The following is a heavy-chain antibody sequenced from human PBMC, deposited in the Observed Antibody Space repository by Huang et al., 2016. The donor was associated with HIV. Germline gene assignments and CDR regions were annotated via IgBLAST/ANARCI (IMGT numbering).Heavy chain of an antibody. CDR3: VSDPRIQSWLNYFDY. J-gene: IGHJ4*02. CDR2: FDSGGRSS. CDR1: GFTFSSYW. Sequence: EVQLVESGGGLVQPGGSLRLSCAASGFTFSSYWMHLVPQAPRRWLCWDSRFDSGGRSSGYADSVQGRFTISRDNAKNTLYLQVSSLRAEDTAVYYCVSDPRIQSWLNYFDYWGQGTLVSVSS. D-gene: IGHD3-22*01. V-gene: IGHV3-74*01.